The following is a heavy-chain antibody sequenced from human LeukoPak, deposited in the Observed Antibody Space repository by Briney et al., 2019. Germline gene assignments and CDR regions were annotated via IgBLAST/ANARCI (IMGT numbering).Heavy chain of an antibody. Sequence: PGGSLRLSCAASGFTFSSYAMHWVRQARGKALEYVSAISSNGGSTYYANSVKGRFTISRDNSKNTLYLQMGSLRAEDMAVYYCARAGSLYSSGWYLDEDAFDIWGQGAMVTVSS. CDR1: GFTFSSYA. J-gene: IGHJ3*02. CDR3: ARAGSLYSSGWYLDEDAFDI. D-gene: IGHD6-19*01. CDR2: ISSNGGST. V-gene: IGHV3-64*01.